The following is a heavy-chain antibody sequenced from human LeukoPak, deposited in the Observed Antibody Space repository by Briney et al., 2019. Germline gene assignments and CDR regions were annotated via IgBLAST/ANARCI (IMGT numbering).Heavy chain of an antibody. J-gene: IGHJ3*02. CDR3: ASMLQVVAATLDAFDI. CDR1: GYSFTSYW. Sequence: GESLKISCKGSGYSFTSYWIGWVRQMPGKGLEWMGIIYPGDSDTRYSPSLQGQVTISADKSISTAYLQWSSLKASDTAMYYCASMLQVVAATLDAFDIWGQGTMVTVSS. D-gene: IGHD2-15*01. V-gene: IGHV5-51*01. CDR2: IYPGDSDT.